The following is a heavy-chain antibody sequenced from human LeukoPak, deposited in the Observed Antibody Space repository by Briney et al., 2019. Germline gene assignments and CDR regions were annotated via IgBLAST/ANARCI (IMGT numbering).Heavy chain of an antibody. CDR3: ARVKASGDYYYYYYMDV. V-gene: IGHV3-11*04. Sequence: GGSLRLSCAASGFTFSDYYMSWIRQAPGKGLEWVSYISSSGSTIYYADSVKGRFTISRDNAKNSLYLQMNSLRAEDTAVYYCARVKASGDYYYYYYMDVWGKGTTVTVSS. CDR1: GFTFSDYY. D-gene: IGHD4-17*01. J-gene: IGHJ6*03. CDR2: ISSSGSTI.